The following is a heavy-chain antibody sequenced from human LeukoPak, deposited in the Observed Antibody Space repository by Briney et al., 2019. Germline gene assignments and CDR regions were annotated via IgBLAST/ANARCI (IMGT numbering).Heavy chain of an antibody. D-gene: IGHD3-22*01. CDR2: IKQDGSNK. CDR1: EFTFSSYW. Sequence: GGSLRLSCAASEFTFSSYWMSWVRQAPGKGLEWVANIKQDGSNKYYADSVKGRFTISRDNSKNTLYLQMNSLRAEDRAVYYCARAKTSIVVVTNFDYWGQGTLVTVSS. CDR3: ARAKTSIVVVTNFDY. J-gene: IGHJ4*02. V-gene: IGHV3-7*02.